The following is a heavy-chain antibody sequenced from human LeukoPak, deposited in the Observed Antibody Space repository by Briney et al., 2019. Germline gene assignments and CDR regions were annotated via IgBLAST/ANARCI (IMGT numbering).Heavy chain of an antibody. CDR2: IYYSGTI. J-gene: IGHJ6*03. D-gene: IGHD3-10*01. CDR1: GGSIRTSSYY. CDR3: ARENYHDPGAYWGDYYYFYMDV. V-gene: IGHV4-39*07. Sequence: SETLTLTCTVSGGSIRTSSYYWGWIRQPPGKGLEWIASIYYSGTIYSNGSLKSRVTISVETSKNQFSLKLSSVTAADTAVYYCARENYHDPGAYWGDYYYFYMDVWGKGTTVTVSS.